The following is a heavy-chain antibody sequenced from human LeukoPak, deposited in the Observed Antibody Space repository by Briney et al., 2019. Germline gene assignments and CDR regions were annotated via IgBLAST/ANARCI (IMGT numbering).Heavy chain of an antibody. Sequence: GGSLRLSCAASAFTFSIYAMHWVRQAPGKGLEYVSAISGNGDSTNYANSVKDRFTISRDNYTNTLYLQMCSLRAEEMAVYYGAREFPFYSGSGSLWRAFELWGQGTVVTVSS. CDR3: AREFPFYSGSGSLWRAFEL. CDR2: ISGNGDST. J-gene: IGHJ3*01. D-gene: IGHD3-10*01. CDR1: AFTFSIYA. V-gene: IGHV3-64*01.